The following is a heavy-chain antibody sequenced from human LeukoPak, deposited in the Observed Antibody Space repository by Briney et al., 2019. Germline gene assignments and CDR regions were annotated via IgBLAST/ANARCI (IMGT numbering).Heavy chain of an antibody. V-gene: IGHV7-4-1*02. CDR1: GYTFSNYA. Sequence: GASVKVSCKASGYTFSNYAINWVRRAPGQGLEWMGWINTNTGNPTYAQGFTGRFVFSLDTSVSTAYLQISSLKAEDTAVYYCARGPSPGAAAYYYYYGMDVWGQGTTVTVSS. D-gene: IGHD6-13*01. J-gene: IGHJ6*02. CDR2: INTNTGNP. CDR3: ARGPSPGAAAYYYYYGMDV.